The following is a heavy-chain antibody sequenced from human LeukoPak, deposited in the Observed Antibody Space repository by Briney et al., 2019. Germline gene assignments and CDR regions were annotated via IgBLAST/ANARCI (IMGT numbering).Heavy chain of an antibody. CDR2: INHSGST. V-gene: IGHV4-34*01. CDR3: ARGGSLDILTGYRDENWFDP. J-gene: IGHJ5*02. D-gene: IGHD3-9*01. CDR1: GGSFSGYY. Sequence: SETLSLTCAVYGGSFSGYYWSWIRQPPGKGLEWIGEINHSGSTTYNPSLKSRVTISVDTSKSQFSLKLSSVTAADTAVYYCARGGSLDILTGYRDENWFDPWGQGTLVTVSS.